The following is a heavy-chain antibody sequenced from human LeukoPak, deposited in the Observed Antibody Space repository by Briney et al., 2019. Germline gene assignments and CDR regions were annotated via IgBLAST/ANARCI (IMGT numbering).Heavy chain of an antibody. CDR3: ARDQARDGSGYYFTPDAFDI. CDR2: IYYSGST. J-gene: IGHJ3*02. Sequence: PSETLSLTCTVSGGSISSSTYYWGWTRQPPGKGLEWIGSIYYSGSTYYNPSLKSRVTISVDTSKNQFSLKLSSVTAADTAVYYCARDQARDGSGYYFTPDAFDIWGQGTMVTVSS. V-gene: IGHV4-39*07. D-gene: IGHD3-22*01. CDR1: GGSISSSTYY.